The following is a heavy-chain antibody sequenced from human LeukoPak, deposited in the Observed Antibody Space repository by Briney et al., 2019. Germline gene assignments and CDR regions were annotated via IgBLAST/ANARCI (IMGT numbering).Heavy chain of an antibody. D-gene: IGHD3-22*01. CDR3: ARIPVYYDSSGYDYYYGMDV. CDR2: IYYSGST. V-gene: IGHV4-30-4*01. J-gene: IGHJ6*02. CDR1: GGPISSGDYY. Sequence: SETLSLTRTVSGGPISSGDYYWSWIRQPPGKGLEWIGYIYYSGSTYYNPSLKSRVTISVDTSKNQFSLKLSSVTAADTAVYYCARIPVYYDSSGYDYYYGMDVWGQGTTVTVSS.